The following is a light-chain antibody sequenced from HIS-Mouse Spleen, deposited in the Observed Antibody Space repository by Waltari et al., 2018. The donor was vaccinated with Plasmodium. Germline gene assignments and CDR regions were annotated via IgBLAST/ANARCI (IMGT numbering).Light chain of an antibody. V-gene: IGLV2-23*03. CDR2: EGS. J-gene: IGLJ2*01. CDR1: RSAVGSYNL. Sequence: QSALPQPASVSGSPGQSITISCTGTRSAVGSYNLVSWYQQHPGKAPKLMIYEGSKRPSGVSNRFSGSKSGNTASLTISGLQAEDEADYYCCSYAGSSTFVVFGGGTKLTVL. CDR3: CSYAGSSTFVV.